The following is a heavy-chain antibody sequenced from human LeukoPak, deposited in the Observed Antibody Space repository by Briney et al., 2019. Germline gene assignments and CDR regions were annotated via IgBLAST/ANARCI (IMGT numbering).Heavy chain of an antibody. D-gene: IGHD6-13*01. CDR2: ISAYKGNT. J-gene: IGHJ6*02. CDR1: GYTFTSYG. CDR3: ARWYSSSSNYYYYGMDV. V-gene: IGHV1-18*01. Sequence: ASVKVSCKASGYTFTSYGISWVRQAPGQGLEWMGWISAYKGNTNYAQKLQGRVTMTTDTSTSTAYMELRSLRSDDTAVYYCARWYSSSSNYYYYGMDVWGQGTTVTVSS.